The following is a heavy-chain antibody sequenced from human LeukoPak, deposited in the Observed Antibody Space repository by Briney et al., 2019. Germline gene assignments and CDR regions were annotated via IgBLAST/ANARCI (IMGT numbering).Heavy chain of an antibody. CDR2: ISGSGDSK. V-gene: IGHV3-23*01. CDR3: TKDGAVTPYYFAY. D-gene: IGHD1-26*01. CDR1: GFTFSSYA. J-gene: IGHJ4*02. Sequence: GGSLRLSCAASGFTFSSYAMNWVRQVPGKGLEWVSGISGSGDSKNYAESVKGRFTTSRDNSKNTLYLQMNSLRAEDTAVYHCTKDGAVTPYYFAYWGQGTLVTVSS.